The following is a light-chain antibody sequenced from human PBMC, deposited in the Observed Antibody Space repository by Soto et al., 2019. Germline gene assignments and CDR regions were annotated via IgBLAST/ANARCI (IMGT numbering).Light chain of an antibody. CDR3: HSYTSTTSVV. CDR2: DVS. CDR1: SSDVGGYNY. V-gene: IGLV2-14*01. J-gene: IGLJ2*01. Sequence: QSALTQPASVSGSPGQSITISCTGTSSDVGGYNYVSWYQQNPGKAPKLIIYDVSNRPSGVSNRFSGSKSGNTASLTISGLQAEDEADYYCHSYTSTTSVVFGGGTKVTVL.